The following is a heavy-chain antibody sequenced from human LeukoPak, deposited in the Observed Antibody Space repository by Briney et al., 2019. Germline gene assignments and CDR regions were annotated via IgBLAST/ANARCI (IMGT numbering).Heavy chain of an antibody. CDR3: AISERLEMATVGGGNRFDP. CDR1: GGTFSSYA. V-gene: IGHV1-69*05. CDR2: IIPIFGTA. Sequence: ASVKVSCTASGGTFSSYAISWVRQAPGQGLEWMGGIIPIFGTANYAQKFQGRVTITTDESTSTAYMELSSLRPADPAVYYCAISERLEMATVGGGNRFDPWGQGTLVSVPS. D-gene: IGHD5-24*01. J-gene: IGHJ5*02.